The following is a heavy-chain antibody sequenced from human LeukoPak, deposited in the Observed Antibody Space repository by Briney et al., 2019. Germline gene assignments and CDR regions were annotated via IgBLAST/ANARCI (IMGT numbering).Heavy chain of an antibody. V-gene: IGHV4-4*02. CDR2: VHLSGAS. CDR1: GGSILTTNW. CDR3: NRQWQALDY. D-gene: IGHD6-19*01. Sequence: SGTLSLTCVVSGGSILTTNWWSWVRQPPGKGLEWIGEVHLSGASNYNPSLKSRVTISVDTSKKQFFLKLSSVTAADTAVYYCNRQWQALDYWGQGTLVTVSS. J-gene: IGHJ4*02.